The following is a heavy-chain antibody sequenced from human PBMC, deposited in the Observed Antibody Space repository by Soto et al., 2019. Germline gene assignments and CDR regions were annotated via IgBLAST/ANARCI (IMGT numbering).Heavy chain of an antibody. CDR3: VKDMENIAWPTWDAFDV. CDR1: GFPFDDNA. V-gene: IGHV3-9*01. J-gene: IGHJ3*01. CDR2: INWNSNSV. D-gene: IGHD3-3*01. Sequence: EVRLVESGGDLVQPGGSLRLSCTASGFPFDDNATHWVRQTPGRGLEWVAGINWNSNSVMYGDSVKGRFTISRDNAKNSLYHQMNRLRPEDTALYFCVKDMENIAWPTWDAFDVWGQGTMVTVSS.